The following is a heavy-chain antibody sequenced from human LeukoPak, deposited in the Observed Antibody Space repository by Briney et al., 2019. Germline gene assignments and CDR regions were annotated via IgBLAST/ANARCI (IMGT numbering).Heavy chain of an antibody. V-gene: IGHV3-23*01. CDR3: ARLPTFYYDSSHYHYDY. Sequence: PGGSLRLSCAASGFSFQNDAMSWVRQAPGKGLEWASSISGSGPSTDYADSVKGRFTISRDKAKNTLYLQMNSLRAEDTAVYYCARLPTFYYDSSHYHYDYWGQGTLVTVSS. D-gene: IGHD3-22*01. CDR2: ISGSGPST. J-gene: IGHJ4*02. CDR1: GFSFQNDA.